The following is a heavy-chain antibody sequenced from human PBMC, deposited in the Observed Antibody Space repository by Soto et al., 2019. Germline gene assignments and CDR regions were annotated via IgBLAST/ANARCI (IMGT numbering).Heavy chain of an antibody. D-gene: IGHD1-26*01. Sequence: QVQLVKSGAEVKKPGSSVKVSCKASGGTFSSYAISWVRQAPGQGLEWMGGIIPIFGTATYAQKFQGRVTLTADESTSTAYMELSSLRSEDTAVYYCARSRSGSDRFDYWGKGALVTVSS. CDR1: GGTFSSYA. J-gene: IGHJ4*02. CDR3: ARSRSGSDRFDY. V-gene: IGHV1-69*01. CDR2: IIPIFGTA.